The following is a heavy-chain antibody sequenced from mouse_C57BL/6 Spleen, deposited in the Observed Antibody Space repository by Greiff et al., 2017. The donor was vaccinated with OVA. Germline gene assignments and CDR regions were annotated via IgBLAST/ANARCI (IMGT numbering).Heavy chain of an antibody. Sequence: VQLKQSGAELVRPGASVKMSCKTSGYTFTSYGINWVKQRTGQGLEWIGYIYNGNGYTEYNEKFKGKATLTSDKSSSTAYMQLSSRTSEYSAIYVCSRDYYGSSRYFDVWGTGTTVTVSA. CDR3: SRDYYGSSRYFDV. CDR1: GYTFTSYG. D-gene: IGHD1-1*01. V-gene: IGHV1-58*01. J-gene: IGHJ1*03. CDR2: IYNGNGYT.